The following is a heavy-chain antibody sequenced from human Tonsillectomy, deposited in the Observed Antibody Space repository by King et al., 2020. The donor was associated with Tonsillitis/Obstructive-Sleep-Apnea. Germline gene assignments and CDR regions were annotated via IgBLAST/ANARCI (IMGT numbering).Heavy chain of an antibody. CDR1: GDSVSSNSAA. CDR2: TYFRSKWYN. V-gene: IGHV6-1*01. D-gene: IGHD4-11*01. Sequence: VQLQQSGPGLVKPSRTLSLTCAISGDSVSSNSAAWNWIRQSPSRGLEWLGRTYFRSKWYNDYAVSVESRITINPDTSKNQFSLQLNSVTPEDTAVYYCARVRVYDYRDYYYSGMDVWGQGTTVTVSS. CDR3: ARVRVYDYRDYYYSGMDV. J-gene: IGHJ6*02.